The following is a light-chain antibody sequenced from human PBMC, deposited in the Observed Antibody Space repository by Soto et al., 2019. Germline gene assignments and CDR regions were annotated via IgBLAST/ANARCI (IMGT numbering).Light chain of an antibody. CDR3: QQRSNRPIT. J-gene: IGKJ5*01. CDR2: DVA. CDR1: QHVTSY. Sequence: EIVLTQSPATLSLSPGQRATLSCRASQHVTSYLAAYQQKPGQAPRRVIYDVATRATGITARFSGSRSGTDFTLTISSLEPEEDAVYYCQQRSNRPITFGQGTRLEIK. V-gene: IGKV3-11*01.